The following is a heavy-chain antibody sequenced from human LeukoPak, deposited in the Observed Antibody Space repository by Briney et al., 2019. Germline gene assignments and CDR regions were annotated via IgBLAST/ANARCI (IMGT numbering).Heavy chain of an antibody. CDR2: ITWDGGST. V-gene: IGHV3-43D*03. J-gene: IGHJ6*03. CDR3: AKASTSYYYYMDV. Sequence: GGSLRLSCAASGFTLSSYWMNWVRQAPGKGLEWVSLITWDGGSTYYADSVKGRFTISRDNSKNSLYLQMTSLRAEDTALYYCAKASTSYYYYMDVWGKGTTVTVSS. CDR1: GFTLSSYW.